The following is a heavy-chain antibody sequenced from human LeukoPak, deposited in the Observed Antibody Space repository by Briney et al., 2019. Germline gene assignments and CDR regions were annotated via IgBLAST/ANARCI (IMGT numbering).Heavy chain of an antibody. CDR1: GYSFTSYW. Sequence: GESLKISCKGSGYSFTSYWIGWVRQMPGKRLEWMGIIYPGDSDTRYSPSFQGQVTISADKSISTAYLQWSSLKASDTAMYYCARIYDFWSGYPQYYFDYWGQGTLVTVSS. V-gene: IGHV5-51*01. CDR2: IYPGDSDT. CDR3: ARIYDFWSGYPQYYFDY. J-gene: IGHJ4*02. D-gene: IGHD3-3*01.